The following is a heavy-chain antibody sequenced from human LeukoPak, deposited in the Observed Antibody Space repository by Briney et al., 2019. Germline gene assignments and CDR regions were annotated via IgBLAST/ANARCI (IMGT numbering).Heavy chain of an antibody. V-gene: IGHV3-23*01. J-gene: IGHJ4*02. CDR2: ISGSGGST. CDR1: GFTFSSYA. D-gene: IGHD1/OR15-1a*01. CDR3: AKRAPVAAAGTGRYFDY. Sequence: PGGSLRLSCAASGFTFSSYAMSWVRQAPGKGLEWVSAISGSGGSTYYADSVKGRFTISRGNSKNTLYLQMNSLRAEDTAVYYCAKRAPVAAAGTGRYFDYWGQGTLVTVSS.